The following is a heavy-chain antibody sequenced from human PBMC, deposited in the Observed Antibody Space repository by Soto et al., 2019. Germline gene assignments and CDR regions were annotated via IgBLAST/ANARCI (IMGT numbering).Heavy chain of an antibody. V-gene: IGHV3-21*04. D-gene: IGHD3-16*01. J-gene: IGHJ4*02. Sequence: PXVSLRLSCAASGFSFSSYRMNWVRQDPGKGLEWVSSISSSSSYIYYADSVKGRFTISRDNAKNSLYLQMNSLRAEDTAAYYCARANDYVFWSGYWGQRTLVTVSS. CDR2: ISSSSSYI. CDR1: GFSFSSYR. CDR3: ARANDYVFWSGY.